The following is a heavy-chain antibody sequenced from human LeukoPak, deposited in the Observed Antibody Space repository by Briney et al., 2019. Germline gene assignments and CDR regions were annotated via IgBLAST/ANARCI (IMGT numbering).Heavy chain of an antibody. J-gene: IGHJ4*02. CDR3: AKSAYGSGRHTPTYYFDY. CDR2: ISGSGGST. D-gene: IGHD3-10*01. V-gene: IGHV3-23*01. CDR1: GFTFSSYA. Sequence: PGGSLRLSCAASGFTFSSYAMSWVRQAPGKGLEWVSAISGSGGSTYYADSVKGRFTISRDNSKNTLYLQMNSLRAEDTAVYYCAKSAYGSGRHTPTYYFDYWGQGTLVTVSS.